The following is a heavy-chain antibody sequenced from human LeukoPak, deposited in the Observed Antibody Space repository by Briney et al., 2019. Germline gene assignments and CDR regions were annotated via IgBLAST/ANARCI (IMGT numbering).Heavy chain of an antibody. V-gene: IGHV3-21*01. Sequence: GGSLRLSCAASGFTFSTYSMNWVRQAPGKGLEWVSSISRSSTNIYYADSVKGRFTISRDNAKNSLYLQMNSLRAEDTAVYYCARDIPDYWGQGTLVTVSS. J-gene: IGHJ4*02. CDR3: ARDIPDY. CDR2: ISRSSTNI. CDR1: GFTFSTYS.